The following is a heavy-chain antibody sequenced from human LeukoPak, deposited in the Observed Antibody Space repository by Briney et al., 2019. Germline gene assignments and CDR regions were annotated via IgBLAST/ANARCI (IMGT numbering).Heavy chain of an antibody. D-gene: IGHD6-19*01. Sequence: SPSETLSLTCTVSGGSISNYYWSWIRQPPGKGLEWIGYIYYSGSTNYNPSLKSRVTISVDTSKNQFSLKLSSVTAADTAVYYCARGRGYSSGWYFGILFDYWGQGTLVTVSS. CDR3: ARGRGYSSGWYFGILFDY. CDR1: GGSISNYY. J-gene: IGHJ4*02. CDR2: IYYSGST. V-gene: IGHV4-59*01.